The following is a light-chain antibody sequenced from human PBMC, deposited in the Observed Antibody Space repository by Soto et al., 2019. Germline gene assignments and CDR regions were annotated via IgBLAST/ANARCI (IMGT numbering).Light chain of an antibody. J-gene: IGKJ1*01. Sequence: DIQMTQSPSTLSASVGDRVTITCRASQSISSWLAWYQQKPGKAPKVLIYGASSLESGVPARFSGSGSGTEFTLTISSLQHDDFASYYCQQYNTYSRAFGQGTKVEIK. V-gene: IGKV1-5*01. CDR2: GAS. CDR3: QQYNTYSRA. CDR1: QSISSW.